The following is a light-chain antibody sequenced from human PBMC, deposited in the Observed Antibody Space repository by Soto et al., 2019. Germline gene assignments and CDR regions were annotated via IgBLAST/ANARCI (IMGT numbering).Light chain of an antibody. Sequence: DNVLTLSPCTLSLSPGERATLSCRASQSISRTYLAWYQQKPVQAPRLLIYATSSRATGIPDRFSGSGSGTDFTLTISRLEPEDFAVYYCQQYGRSGTFGQGTKVDIK. CDR3: QQYGRSGT. CDR1: QSISRTY. V-gene: IGKV3-20*01. CDR2: ATS. J-gene: IGKJ1*01.